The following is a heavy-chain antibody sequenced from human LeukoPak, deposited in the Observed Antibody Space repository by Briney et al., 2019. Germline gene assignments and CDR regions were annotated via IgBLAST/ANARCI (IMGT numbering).Heavy chain of an antibody. D-gene: IGHD3-10*01. V-gene: IGHV3-21*01. Sequence: GGSLRLSCAASGFTFSSYGMHWVRQAPGKGLEWVSSISSSSSYIYYADSVKGRFTISRDNAKNSLYLQMNSLRAEDTAVYYCARDQAPYYYGSGSYYNYWGQGTLVTVSS. CDR1: GFTFSSYG. CDR3: ARDQAPYYYGSGSYYNY. CDR2: ISSSSSYI. J-gene: IGHJ4*02.